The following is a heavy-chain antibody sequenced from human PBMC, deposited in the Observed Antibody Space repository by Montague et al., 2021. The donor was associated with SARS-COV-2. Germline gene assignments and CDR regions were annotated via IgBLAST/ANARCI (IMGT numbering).Heavy chain of an antibody. V-gene: IGHV3-53*01. J-gene: IGHJ6*02. CDR1: GFTVTSHY. D-gene: IGHD5-12*01. Sequence: SLRLSCPASGFTVTSHYMSWVRQAPGKGLEWVSVIYDGGSTYYADSVKGRFTISRDNSKNTLYLQMNSLRAEDTAVYYCARGGGLRNYGMDAWGQGTTVTVSS. CDR2: IYDGGST. CDR3: ARGGGLRNYGMDA.